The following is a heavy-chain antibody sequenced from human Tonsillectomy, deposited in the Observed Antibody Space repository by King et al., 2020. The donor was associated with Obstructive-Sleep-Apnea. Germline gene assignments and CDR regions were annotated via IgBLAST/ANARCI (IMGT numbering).Heavy chain of an antibody. D-gene: IGHD3-3*01. CDR1: GFNFSNYP. CDR3: AGGRITIFGVVPPGWAFDV. V-gene: IGHV3-30*04. J-gene: IGHJ3*01. CDR2: ISFDGSDK. Sequence: QVQLVESGGGVVQPGKSLRLSCAASGFNFSNYPIHWLRQAPGKGLEWVTVISFDGSDKYFADSVEGRVTISRDNSKETLYLQMNSLRVKDPAVYYCAGGRITIFGVVPPGWAFDVWGQGTMVTVSS.